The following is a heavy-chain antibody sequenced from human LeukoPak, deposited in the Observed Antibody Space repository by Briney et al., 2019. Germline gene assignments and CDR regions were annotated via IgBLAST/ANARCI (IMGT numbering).Heavy chain of an antibody. Sequence: GGSLRLSCAASGSTFSSYGMHWVRQAPGKGLEWVSVIYSGGSTCYADSVKGRFTISRDNSKNTLYLQMNSLRAEDTAVYYCARDPGGDAFDIWGQGTMVTVSS. CDR2: IYSGGST. CDR3: ARDPGGDAFDI. V-gene: IGHV3-66*01. D-gene: IGHD3-10*01. CDR1: GSTFSSYG. J-gene: IGHJ3*02.